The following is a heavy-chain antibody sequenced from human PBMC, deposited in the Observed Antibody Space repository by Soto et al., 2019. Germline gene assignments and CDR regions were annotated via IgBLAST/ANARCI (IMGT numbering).Heavy chain of an antibody. CDR2: IYPGDSDT. CDR1: GYSFASHW. CDR3: ARYSGSYWHYLDF. J-gene: IGHJ4*02. V-gene: IGHV5-51*01. D-gene: IGHD1-26*01. Sequence: GESLKISCKVSGYSFASHWGAWVRQMPEKGLEWIGTIYPGDSDTKYSSAFRGHVTISADTSVSTAYLQWRSLEATDSAIYYCARYSGSYWHYLDFWGQGTLVTVSS.